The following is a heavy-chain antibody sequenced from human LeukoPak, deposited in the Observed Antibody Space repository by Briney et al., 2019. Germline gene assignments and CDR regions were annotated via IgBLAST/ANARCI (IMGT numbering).Heavy chain of an antibody. V-gene: IGHV4-59*01. Sequence: KPSETLSLTCTVSGGSISSYYWSWIRQPPGKGLEWIGYIYYGGSTNYNPSLKSRVTISVDTSKNQFSLKLSSVTAADTAVYYCAREFSSGWYDPWGQGTLVTVS. CDR1: GGSISSYY. J-gene: IGHJ5*02. CDR2: IYYGGST. D-gene: IGHD6-19*01. CDR3: AREFSSGWYDP.